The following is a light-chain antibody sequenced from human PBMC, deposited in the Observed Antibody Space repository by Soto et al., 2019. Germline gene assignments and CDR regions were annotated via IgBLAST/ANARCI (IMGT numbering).Light chain of an antibody. V-gene: IGKV1-5*01. CDR3: QQYNSYSLT. J-gene: IGKJ1*01. CDR1: QSISSW. CDR2: DAS. Sequence: DIQMTQSPSTLSASIGDRVTISCRASQSISSWLAWYQQKPGKAPRLLIYDASSLEDGVPSRFSGRGSETQFTLTISSLQPDDFATYYCQQYNSYSLTFGQGTKVEIK.